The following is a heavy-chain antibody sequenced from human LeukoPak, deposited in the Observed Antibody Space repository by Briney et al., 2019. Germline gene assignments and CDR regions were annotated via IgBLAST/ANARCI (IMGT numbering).Heavy chain of an antibody. CDR1: GYTFVTYA. CDR2: INAGNGDT. V-gene: IGHV1-3*01. CDR3: ARDIGPFDI. Sequence: ASVKVSCKASGYTFVTYAIHWVRQAPGQRLEWMGGINAGNGDTKYSRKFQGRVTITRDTSASTAYMDLSSLRSEDTAVYYCARDIGPFDIRGQGTMVTVSS. D-gene: IGHD3-16*01. J-gene: IGHJ3*02.